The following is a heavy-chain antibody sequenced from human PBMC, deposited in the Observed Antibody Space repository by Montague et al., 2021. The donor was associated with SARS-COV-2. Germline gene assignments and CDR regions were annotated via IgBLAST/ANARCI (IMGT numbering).Heavy chain of an antibody. D-gene: IGHD3-3*01. CDR3: ARGSSFVTIFGVVITDPLFDY. V-gene: IGHV4-34*01. Sequence: ETLSLTCAVYGGSFSGYYWSWIRQPPGKGLEWIGGINHSGSTNYNPSLKSRVTISVDTSKNQFSLKLSSVTAADTAVYYCARGSSFVTIFGVVITDPLFDYWGQGTLVTVSS. J-gene: IGHJ4*02. CDR1: GGSFSGYY. CDR2: INHSGST.